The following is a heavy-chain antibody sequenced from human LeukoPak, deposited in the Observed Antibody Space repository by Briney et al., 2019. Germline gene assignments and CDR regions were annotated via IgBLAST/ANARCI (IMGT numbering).Heavy chain of an antibody. J-gene: IGHJ6*03. CDR2: NYTGDSDT. CDR1: GSIFINYW. Sequence: GASLQISGEDSGSIFINYWIGWVRQLRGKGLEGMGINYTGDSDTRNSPSFQGQVTISPDNAIRPAYLQWSSLRASDTAMYYCARQTDNYMDVWGKGTTVTVSS. CDR3: ARQTDNYMDV. V-gene: IGHV5-51*01.